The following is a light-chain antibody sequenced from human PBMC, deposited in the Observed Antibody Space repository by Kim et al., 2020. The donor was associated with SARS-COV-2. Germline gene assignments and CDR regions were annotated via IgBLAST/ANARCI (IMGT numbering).Light chain of an antibody. CDR2: GAS. CDR1: QDIRND. CDR3: LQHNTYPLT. V-gene: IGKV1-17*01. J-gene: IGKJ5*01. Sequence: DIQMTQSPSSLSASVGDRVTITCRESQDIRNDLGWYQQNPGRAPKRLIYGASSLQSGVPSRFSGSGSGTEFTLTISSLQPEDFATYFCLQHNTYPLTFGQGTRLEIK.